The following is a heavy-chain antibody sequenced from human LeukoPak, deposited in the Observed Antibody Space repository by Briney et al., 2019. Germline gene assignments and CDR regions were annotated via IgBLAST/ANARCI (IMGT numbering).Heavy chain of an antibody. CDR3: ASRRVMTRSFKY. V-gene: IGHV4-34*01. J-gene: IGHJ4*02. CDR1: GGSFSSYY. Sequence: SETLSLTCAVYGGSFSSYYWSWIRQPPGEGLEWIGEINHSASTNYNSSLKSRVTISVDKSETHFSLKLRSVTAADTAVYYCASRRVMTRSFKYWGQGTLVTVSS. CDR2: INHSAST. D-gene: IGHD2-8*01.